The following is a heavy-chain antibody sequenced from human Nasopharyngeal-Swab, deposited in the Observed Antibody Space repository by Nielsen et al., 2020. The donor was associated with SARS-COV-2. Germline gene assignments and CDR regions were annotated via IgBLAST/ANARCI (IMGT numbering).Heavy chain of an antibody. Sequence: GGSLRLSSAASGFTFDDYAMHWVRQAPGKGLEWVSGISWNSGSIGYADSVKGRFTISRDNAKNSLYLQMNSLRAEDAALYYCEKYGRAFDIWGQGTMVTVSS. V-gene: IGHV3-9*01. CDR2: ISWNSGSI. CDR1: GFTFDDYA. J-gene: IGHJ3*02. CDR3: EKYGRAFDI.